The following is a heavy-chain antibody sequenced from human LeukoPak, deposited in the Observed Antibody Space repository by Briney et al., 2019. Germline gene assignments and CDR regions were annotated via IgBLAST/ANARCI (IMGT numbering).Heavy chain of an antibody. Sequence: ASVKVSCKASGYTFTGDYMHWVRQAPGQGLEWMGWVNPYSGGTNYAQKFQGRVTMTRGTSISTAYMELSRLRSDNTAVYYCARYRTYGSGSYYENYFDYWGQGTLVTVSS. CDR1: GYTFTGDY. CDR2: VNPYSGGT. CDR3: ARYRTYGSGSYYENYFDY. V-gene: IGHV1-2*02. J-gene: IGHJ4*02. D-gene: IGHD3-10*01.